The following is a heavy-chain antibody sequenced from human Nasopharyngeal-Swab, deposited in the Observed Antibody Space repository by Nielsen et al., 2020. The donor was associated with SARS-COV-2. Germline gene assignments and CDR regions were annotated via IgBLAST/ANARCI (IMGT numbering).Heavy chain of an antibody. J-gene: IGHJ3*02. Sequence: SETLSLTCTVSGGSVSSGSYYWSWIRQPPGKGLEWIGYIYYSGSTYYNPSLKSRVTISVDTSKNQFSLKLSSVTAADTAVYYCARARGVMIVVRGAFDIWGQGTMVTVSS. CDR2: IYYSGST. CDR3: ARARGVMIVVRGAFDI. V-gene: IGHV4-61*01. CDR1: GGSVSSGSYY. D-gene: IGHD3-22*01.